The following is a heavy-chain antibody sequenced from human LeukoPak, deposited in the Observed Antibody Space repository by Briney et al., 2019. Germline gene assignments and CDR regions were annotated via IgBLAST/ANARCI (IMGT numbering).Heavy chain of an antibody. Sequence: GGSLRLSCAASGFTLSSHAMSCVRQAPGKGLECVSAISGSGSNTYYADSVKGRFTISRDNSKNTLYLQMNSLRAEDTALYYCAKPNAADYYDSSGSYFDYWGQGTLVTVSS. CDR2: ISGSGSNT. D-gene: IGHD3-22*01. CDR1: GFTLSSHA. CDR3: AKPNAADYYDSSGSYFDY. J-gene: IGHJ4*02. V-gene: IGHV3-23*01.